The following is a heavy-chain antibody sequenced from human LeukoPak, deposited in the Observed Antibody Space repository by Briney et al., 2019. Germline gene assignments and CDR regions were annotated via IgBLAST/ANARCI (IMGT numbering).Heavy chain of an antibody. J-gene: IGHJ5*02. V-gene: IGHV1-2*02. CDR1: GYTFTGYY. D-gene: IGHD6-19*01. CDR2: INHNSGGT. CDR3: ASIAVAGTGFPNWFDP. Sequence: ASVKVSCKASGYTFTGYYMHWVRQASGQGLECMGWINHNSGGTNYAQKFQGRVTMTRDTSISTAYMELSRLRSDDTAVYYCASIAVAGTGFPNWFDPWGQGTLVTVSS.